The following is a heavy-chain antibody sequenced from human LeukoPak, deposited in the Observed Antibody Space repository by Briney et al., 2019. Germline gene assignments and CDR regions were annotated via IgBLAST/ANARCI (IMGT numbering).Heavy chain of an antibody. CDR3: AKDSGHYDSNGWYNWFDP. CDR1: GFTFDDYA. Sequence: GGSLRLSCAASGFTFDDYAMHWVRQAPGKGLEWVSGISWNSGSIGYADSVKGRFTISRDNAKNSLYLQMNSLRAEDTALYYCAKDSGHYDSNGWYNWFDPWGQGTLVTVSS. D-gene: IGHD3-22*01. CDR2: ISWNSGSI. J-gene: IGHJ5*02. V-gene: IGHV3-9*01.